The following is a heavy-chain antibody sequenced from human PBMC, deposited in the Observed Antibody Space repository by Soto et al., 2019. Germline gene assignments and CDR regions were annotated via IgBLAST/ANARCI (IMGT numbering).Heavy chain of an antibody. Sequence: ASVKVSCKASGYTFTSYAMHWVRQAPGQRLEWMGWINAGNGNTKYSQKFQGRVTITRDTSASTAYMELSSLRSEDTAVYYCASLDECEPTSSSSFLGYYGMDVWGQGTTVSVSS. CDR1: GYTFTSYA. D-gene: IGHD6-13*01. CDR3: ASLDECEPTSSSSFLGYYGMDV. CDR2: INAGNGNT. J-gene: IGHJ6*01. V-gene: IGHV1-3*01.